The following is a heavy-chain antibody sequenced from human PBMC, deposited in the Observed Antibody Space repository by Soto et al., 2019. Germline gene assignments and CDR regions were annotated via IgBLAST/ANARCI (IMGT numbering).Heavy chain of an antibody. CDR3: TTDRDYSGSYYVISPTFDN. J-gene: IGHJ4*02. V-gene: IGHV3-15*01. D-gene: IGHD1-26*01. CDR1: GFTFSNAW. CDR2: IKSKTDGGTT. Sequence: EVQLVESGGGLVKPGGSLRLSCAASGFTFSNAWMSWVRQAPGKGMEWVGRIKSKTDGGTTDYAAPVKGRFTISRDDSKNTLYLQMNSLKTEDTAMYYCTTDRDYSGSYYVISPTFDNWGQGTLVTVST.